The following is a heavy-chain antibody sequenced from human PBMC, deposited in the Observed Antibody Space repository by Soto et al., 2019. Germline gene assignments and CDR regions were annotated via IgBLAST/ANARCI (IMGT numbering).Heavy chain of an antibody. V-gene: IGHV3-30*18. D-gene: IGHD1-26*01. CDR3: AKDRGLAESGTWSHYYYGMDV. Sequence: SLRLSCVASGFTLTNNGMHWVRQAPGQGPEWVAVISSDGSSYYYGDSVRGRFTISRDTSKNTLFLEMNSLTTADTAVYYCAKDRGLAESGTWSHYYYGMDVWGQGTSVTVSS. CDR2: ISSDGSSY. J-gene: IGHJ6*02. CDR1: GFTLTNNG.